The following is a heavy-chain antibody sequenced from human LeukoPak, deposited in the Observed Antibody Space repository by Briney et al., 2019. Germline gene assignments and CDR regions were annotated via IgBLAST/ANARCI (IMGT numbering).Heavy chain of an antibody. CDR3: AKGANYSPDY. CDR1: GFTFSIYA. D-gene: IGHD5-24*01. V-gene: IGHV3-23*01. Sequence: GGSLRLSCAASGFTFSIYAMSWVRQAPGKGLEWVSAISGSGGTTYYADSVKGRFSTSRDNSKNTLYLQMNSLRAEDTAVYYCAKGANYSPDYWGQGTLVTVSS. CDR2: ISGSGGTT. J-gene: IGHJ4*02.